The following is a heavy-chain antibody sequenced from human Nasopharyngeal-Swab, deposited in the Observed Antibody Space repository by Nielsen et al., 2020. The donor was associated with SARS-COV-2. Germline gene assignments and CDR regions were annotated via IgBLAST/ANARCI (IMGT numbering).Heavy chain of an antibody. Sequence: RQAPGKGLEWIGYIYYSGSTNYNPSLKSRVTISVDTSKNQFSLKLSSVTAADTAVYYCAGEIYDGHHDPWGQGTLVTVSS. V-gene: IGHV4-59*01. CDR2: IYYSGST. CDR3: AGEIYDGHHDP. D-gene: IGHD3-3*01. J-gene: IGHJ5*02.